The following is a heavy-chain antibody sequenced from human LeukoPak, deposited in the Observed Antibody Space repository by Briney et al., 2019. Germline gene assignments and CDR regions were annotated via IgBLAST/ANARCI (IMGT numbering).Heavy chain of an antibody. CDR1: GFTFNTYA. J-gene: IGHJ5*02. CDR3: ARAGISSSWYLRGNWFDP. Sequence: GGSLRLSCAASGFTFNTYAMSWVRQAPGKGLEWVSAMSGSGGRTYYADSVKGRFTISRDNSKNTLYLQMNSLRAEDTAVYYCARAGISSSWYLRGNWFDPWGQGTLVIVSS. CDR2: MSGSGGRT. V-gene: IGHV3-23*01. D-gene: IGHD6-13*01.